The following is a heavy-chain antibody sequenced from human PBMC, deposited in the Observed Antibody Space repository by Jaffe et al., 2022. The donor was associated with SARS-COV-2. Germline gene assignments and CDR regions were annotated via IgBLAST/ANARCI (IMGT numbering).Heavy chain of an antibody. CDR1: GYTFTSYA. J-gene: IGHJ4*02. CDR2: INTNTGNP. Sequence: QVQLVQSGSELKKPGASVKVSCKASGYTFTSYAMNWVRQAPGQGLEWMGWINTNTGNPTYAQGFTGRFVFSLDTSVSTAYLQISSLKAEDTAVYYCARDNQYYYDSSGYSDPSTFDYWGQGTLVTVSS. CDR3: ARDNQYYYDSSGYSDPSTFDY. V-gene: IGHV7-4-1*02. D-gene: IGHD3-22*01.